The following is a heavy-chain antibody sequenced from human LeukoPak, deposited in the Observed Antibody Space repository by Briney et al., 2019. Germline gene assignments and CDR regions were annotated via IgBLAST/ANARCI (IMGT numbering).Heavy chain of an antibody. CDR2: IKSSADDGAT. V-gene: IGHV3-15*01. CDR1: GFTFSDAW. J-gene: IGHJ4*02. D-gene: IGHD2-8*02. Sequence: GGSLRLSCAAPGFTFSDAWLSWVRQAPGKGPEWVGRIKSSADDGATDYAAPVKGRFTVSRDASKDTLYLQMNSLKTEDTAVYYCSLRYCSGTSCPGYWGQGTLVTVSS. CDR3: SLRYCSGTSCPGY.